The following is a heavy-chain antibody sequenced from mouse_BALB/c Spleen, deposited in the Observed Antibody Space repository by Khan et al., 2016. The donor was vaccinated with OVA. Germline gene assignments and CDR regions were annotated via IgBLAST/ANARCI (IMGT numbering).Heavy chain of an antibody. D-gene: IGHD1-1*01. CDR2: IWAGGNT. Sequence: QVQLKESGPGLVAPSQSLSITCTVSGFSLTKYGVHWVRQPPGKGLEWLGVIWAGGNTNYNSTLMSRLSISKDSSKSQVFFKMNSLQADDTAIYYCAREPPVDYYCDRAMDYWGQGTSVTVSS. V-gene: IGHV2-9*02. CDR1: GFSLTKYG. CDR3: AREPPVDYYCDRAMDY. J-gene: IGHJ4*01.